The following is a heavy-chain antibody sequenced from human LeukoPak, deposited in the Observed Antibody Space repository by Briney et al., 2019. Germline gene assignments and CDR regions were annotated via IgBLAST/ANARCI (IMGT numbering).Heavy chain of an antibody. D-gene: IGHD1-26*01. CDR3: ARQGADTGTYYGHFDY. V-gene: IGHV4-59*08. Sequence: SETLSLTCTVSGDSITSNYWSWIRQPPGKGLEWIGYIPYSGGAHYNPSLESRVTMSADTSKNQFSLKLSSVTAADTAVYYCARQGADTGTYYGHFDYWGQGTLVTVSS. CDR2: IPYSGGA. J-gene: IGHJ4*02. CDR1: GDSITSNY.